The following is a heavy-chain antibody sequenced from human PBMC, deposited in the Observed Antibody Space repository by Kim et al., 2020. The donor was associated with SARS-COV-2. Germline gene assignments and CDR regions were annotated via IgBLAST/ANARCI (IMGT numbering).Heavy chain of an antibody. V-gene: IGHV3-48*03. Sequence: GGSLRLSCAASGFTFSSYEMNWVRQAPGKGLEWVSYISSSGSTIYYADSVKGRFTISRDNAKNSLNLQMNSLRAEDTAVYYCARAKLEHQYGMDVWGQGTTVTVSS. CDR3: ARAKLEHQYGMDV. CDR1: GFTFSSYE. CDR2: ISSSGSTI. J-gene: IGHJ6*02.